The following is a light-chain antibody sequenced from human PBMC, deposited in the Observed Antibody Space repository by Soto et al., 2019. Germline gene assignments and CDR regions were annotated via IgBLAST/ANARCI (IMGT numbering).Light chain of an antibody. J-gene: IGKJ4*01. Sequence: DIQRTQSPCSLSSDFASRAXDASRASQGISNYLAWYQQKPGKVPKLLIYAASTLQSGVPSRFSGSGSGTDFTLTISSLQPEDVATYYCQKYNSAPLTFGGGTKVDIK. CDR3: QKYNSAPLT. CDR1: QGISNY. CDR2: AAS. V-gene: IGKV1-27*01.